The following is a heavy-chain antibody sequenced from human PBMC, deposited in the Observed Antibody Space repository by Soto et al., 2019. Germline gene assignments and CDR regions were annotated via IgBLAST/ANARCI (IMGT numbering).Heavy chain of an antibody. Sequence: PXGTLSLTCSVSGGSLRSGNSYWSWIRQSPGKGLEWIGYMDYSGTTDYNPSLKSRVTISVDTAKNQFSLKLSSVTAADTAVYYCARDAANYPSYFDYWGQGTLVTVSS. CDR1: GGSLRSGNSY. J-gene: IGHJ4*02. D-gene: IGHD1-7*01. V-gene: IGHV4-61*01. CDR3: ARDAANYPSYFDY. CDR2: MDYSGTT.